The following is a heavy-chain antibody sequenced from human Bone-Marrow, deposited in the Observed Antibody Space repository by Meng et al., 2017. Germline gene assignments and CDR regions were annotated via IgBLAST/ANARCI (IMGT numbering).Heavy chain of an antibody. J-gene: IGHJ5*02. D-gene: IGHD6-19*01. V-gene: IGHV1-46*01. CDR1: GYTFTSYY. CDR3: ARDHVKAVAGMGNWFDP. CDR2: INPSGGST. Sequence: SVKVSCKASGYTFTSYYMHWVRQAPGQGLEWMGIINPSGGSTSYAQKFQGRVTMTRDTSTSTVYMELSSLRSEDTAVYYCARDHVKAVAGMGNWFDPWGQGTLVTVSS.